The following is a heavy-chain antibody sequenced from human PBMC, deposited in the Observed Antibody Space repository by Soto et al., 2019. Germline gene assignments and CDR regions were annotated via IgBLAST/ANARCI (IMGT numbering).Heavy chain of an antibody. D-gene: IGHD4-17*01. CDR2: IYSGGST. J-gene: IGHJ4*02. Sequence: EVQLVETGGGLIQPGGSLRLSCAASGFTVSSNYMSWVRQAPGKGLEWVSVIYSGGSTYYADSVKGRFTISRDNSKNTLYLQMNSLRAEDTAVYYCASLEGDYGDYQYYFDYWGQGTLVTVSS. V-gene: IGHV3-53*02. CDR1: GFTVSSNY. CDR3: ASLEGDYGDYQYYFDY.